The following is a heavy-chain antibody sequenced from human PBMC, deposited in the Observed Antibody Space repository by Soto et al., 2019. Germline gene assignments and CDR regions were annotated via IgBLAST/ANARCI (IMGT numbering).Heavy chain of an antibody. CDR2: IYYSGST. V-gene: IGHV4-39*01. Sequence: QLQLQESGPGLVKPSETLSLTCTVSGGSISSSSYYWGWIRQPPGKGLEWIGSIYYSGSTYYNPSLKSRVPISVDTSKNQFSLKLSSVTAADTAVYYCARLSYDSSGYILQYFDYWGQGTLVTVSS. CDR1: GGSISSSSYY. CDR3: ARLSYDSSGYILQYFDY. J-gene: IGHJ4*02. D-gene: IGHD3-22*01.